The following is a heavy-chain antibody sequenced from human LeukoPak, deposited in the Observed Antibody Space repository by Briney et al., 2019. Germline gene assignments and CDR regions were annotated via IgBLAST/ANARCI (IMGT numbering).Heavy chain of an antibody. Sequence: SETLSLTCTVSGGSISSSSYYWGWIRQPPGKGLEWIGRIYYSGSTYYNPSLKSRVTISVDTSKNQFSLKLSSVTAADTAVYYCARDRDGTTGTTGWFDPWGQGTLVTVSS. J-gene: IGHJ5*02. CDR2: IYYSGST. CDR3: ARDRDGTTGTTGWFDP. CDR1: GGSISSSSYY. V-gene: IGHV4-39*07. D-gene: IGHD1-1*01.